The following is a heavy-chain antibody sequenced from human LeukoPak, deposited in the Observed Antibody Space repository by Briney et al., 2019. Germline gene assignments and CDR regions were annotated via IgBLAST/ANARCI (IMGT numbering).Heavy chain of an antibody. CDR1: GFTFSSYS. CDR3: ARDEDYYDSSGPFDY. V-gene: IGHV3-21*01. J-gene: IGHJ4*02. D-gene: IGHD3-22*01. CDR2: ISSSSSYI. Sequence: PGGSLRLSCAASGFTFSSYSMNWVRQAPGKGLEWASSISSSSSYIYYADLVKGRFTISRDNAKNSLYLQMNSLRAEDTAVYYCARDEDYYDSSGPFDYWGQGTLSPSPQ.